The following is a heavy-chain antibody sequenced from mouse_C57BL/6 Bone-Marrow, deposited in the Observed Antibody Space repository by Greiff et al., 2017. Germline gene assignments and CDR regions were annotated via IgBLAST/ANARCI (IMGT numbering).Heavy chain of an antibody. J-gene: IGHJ4*01. D-gene: IGHD3-2*02. CDR3: ARGGQLRLLFDYGMDY. CDR1: GYTFTSYW. V-gene: IGHV1-72*01. Sequence: QVQLQQPGAELVKPGAPVKLSCKASGYTFTSYWMHWVKQRPGRGLEWIGRIDPNSGGTKYNEKFKSKATLTVDKPSSTAYMQLSSLTSEDSAVYYDARGGQLRLLFDYGMDYWGQGTSVTVSS. CDR2: IDPNSGGT.